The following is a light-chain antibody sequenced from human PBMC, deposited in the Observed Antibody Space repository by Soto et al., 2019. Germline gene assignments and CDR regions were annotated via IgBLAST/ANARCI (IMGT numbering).Light chain of an antibody. J-gene: IGKJ2*01. Sequence: EIVLTQSPGTLSLSPGERATLSCRASQSVNSRFLAWYQQKPGQAPRLLMYGASTRATGIPDRFSGSGSGADFTRTIRRLEPEDFAVYYCQQYGSSPPMYAFGQGTKLEIK. CDR2: GAS. CDR3: QQYGSSPPMYA. V-gene: IGKV3-20*01. CDR1: QSVNSRF.